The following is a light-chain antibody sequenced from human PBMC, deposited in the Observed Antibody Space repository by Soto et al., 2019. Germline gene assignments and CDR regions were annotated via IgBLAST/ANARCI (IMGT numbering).Light chain of an antibody. J-gene: IGKJ5*01. V-gene: IGKV3-15*01. CDR2: GAS. CDR3: QQYNKWPPIT. Sequence: VLTQSPGTLSLSPGERATLSCRAGQTLSSRHLAWYQQKPGQAPRLLIFGASTRATGIPARFSGSGSGTEFTLTISSLQSEDFAVYYCQQYNKWPPITFGQGTRLEIK. CDR1: QTLSSRH.